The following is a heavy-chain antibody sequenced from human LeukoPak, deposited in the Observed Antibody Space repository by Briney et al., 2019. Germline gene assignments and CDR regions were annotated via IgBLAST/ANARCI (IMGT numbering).Heavy chain of an antibody. D-gene: IGHD3-22*01. CDR3: ARGGRESYYYDSSGYCTYFDY. V-gene: IGHV4-34*01. CDR2: INHSGST. J-gene: IGHJ4*02. CDR1: GGSFSGYY. Sequence: SETLSLTCAVYGGSFSGYYWSWIRQPPGKGLEWIGEINHSGSTNYNPSLKSRVTISVDTSKNQFSLKLSSVTAADTAVYYCARGGRESYYYDSSGYCTYFDYWGQGTLVTVSS.